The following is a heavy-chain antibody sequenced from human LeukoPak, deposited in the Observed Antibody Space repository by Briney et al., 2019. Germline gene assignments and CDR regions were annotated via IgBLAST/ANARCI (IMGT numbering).Heavy chain of an antibody. D-gene: IGHD3-22*01. V-gene: IGHV3-23*01. CDR3: AKSSAMRVVVSKLFDY. CDR2: ISGSGGST. CDR1: GFTFSSYA. J-gene: IGHJ4*02. Sequence: GGSLRLSCAASGFTFSSYAMSWVRQAPGEGLEWVSAISGSGGSTYYAGSVKGRFTFSRDNSKNTLYLQMNSMRAEDTAVYYCAKSSAMRVVVSKLFDYWGEKPLDSVSS.